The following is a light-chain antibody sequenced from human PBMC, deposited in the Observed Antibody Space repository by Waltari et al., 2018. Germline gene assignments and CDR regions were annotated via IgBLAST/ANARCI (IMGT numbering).Light chain of an antibody. CDR2: AAS. Sequence: DIQMTQSPSSLYASVGDRVTITCRARQTISRYLNWYQQKPGKAPNLLIYAASSLQSGVPSRFSGSGSGRDFTLIITSLQPEDFATYYCQESYSFTRTFGQGTKVEIK. J-gene: IGKJ1*01. CDR3: QESYSFTRT. V-gene: IGKV1-39*01. CDR1: QTISRY.